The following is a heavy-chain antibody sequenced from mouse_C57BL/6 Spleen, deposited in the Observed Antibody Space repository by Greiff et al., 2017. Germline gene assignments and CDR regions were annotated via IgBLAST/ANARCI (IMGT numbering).Heavy chain of an antibody. CDR2: ISSGSSTI. J-gene: IGHJ4*01. D-gene: IGHD1-1*01. Sequence: EVHLVESGGGLVKPGGSLKLSCAASGFTFSDYGMHWVRQAPEKGLEWVAYISSGSSTIYYADTVKGRFTISRDNAKNTLFLQMTSLRSEDTAMYYCARIGYYGSSLYYAMDYWGQGTSVTVSS. V-gene: IGHV5-17*01. CDR3: ARIGYYGSSLYYAMDY. CDR1: GFTFSDYG.